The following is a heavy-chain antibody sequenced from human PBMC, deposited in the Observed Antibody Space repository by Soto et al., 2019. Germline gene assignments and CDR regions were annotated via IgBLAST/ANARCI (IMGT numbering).Heavy chain of an antibody. CDR3: ARVSWNIVVVPAARHFDY. D-gene: IGHD2-2*01. V-gene: IGHV4-34*01. J-gene: IGHJ4*02. CDR1: GGSFSGYY. CDR2: INHSGST. Sequence: SETLSLTCAVYGGSFSGYYWSWIRQPPGKGLEWIGEINHSGSTNYNLSLKSRVTISVDTSKNQFSLKLSSVTAADTAVYYCARVSWNIVVVPAARHFDYWGQGTLVTVSS.